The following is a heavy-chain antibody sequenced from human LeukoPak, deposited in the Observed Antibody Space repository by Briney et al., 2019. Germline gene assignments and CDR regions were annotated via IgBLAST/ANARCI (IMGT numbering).Heavy chain of an antibody. CDR2: ISYDGSNK. D-gene: IGHD3-10*01. J-gene: IGHJ6*02. CDR1: GFTFSSYG. V-gene: IGHV3-30*18. CDR3: AKDMVRGVIVLPRYYYYYGMDV. Sequence: PGRSLRLPCAASGFTFSSYGMHWVRQAPGKGLEWVAVISYDGSNKYYADSVKGRFTISRNNSKNTLYLQMNSLRAEDTAVYYCAKDMVRGVIVLPRYYYYYGMDVWGQGTTVTVSS.